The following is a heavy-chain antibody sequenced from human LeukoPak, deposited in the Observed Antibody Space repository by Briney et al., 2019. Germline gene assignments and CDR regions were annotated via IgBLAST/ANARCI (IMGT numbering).Heavy chain of an antibody. D-gene: IGHD3-10*01. CDR2: ISSSGSTI. J-gene: IGHJ6*03. V-gene: IGHV3-11*01. CDR3: ARVKGSGSYYSRYQYYYMDV. Sequence: GGSLRLSCAASGFTFSDYYMSWIRQAPGKGLEWVSYISSSGSTIYYADSVKGRFTISRDNAKNSLYLQMNSLRAEDTAVYYCARVKGSGSYYSRYQYYYMDVWGKGTTVTVSS. CDR1: GFTFSDYY.